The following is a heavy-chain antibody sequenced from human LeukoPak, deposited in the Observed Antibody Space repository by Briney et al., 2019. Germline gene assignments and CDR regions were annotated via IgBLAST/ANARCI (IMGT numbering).Heavy chain of an antibody. CDR1: GGSISSYY. J-gene: IGHJ3*02. Sequence: PSETLSLTCTVSGGSISSYYWSWIRQPPGKGLEWIGYIYYSGSTNYNPSLKSRVTISVDTSKNQFSLKLSSVTAADTAVYYCARDRIAAAGIPSDAFGIWGQGTMVTVSS. D-gene: IGHD6-13*01. CDR2: IYYSGST. V-gene: IGHV4-59*01. CDR3: ARDRIAAAGIPSDAFGI.